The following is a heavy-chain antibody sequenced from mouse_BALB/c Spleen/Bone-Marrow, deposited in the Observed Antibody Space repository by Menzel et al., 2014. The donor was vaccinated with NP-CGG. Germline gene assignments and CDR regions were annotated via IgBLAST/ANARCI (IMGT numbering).Heavy chain of an antibody. CDR2: IDPANADT. CDR1: GFNIKDTY. V-gene: IGHV14-3*02. J-gene: IGHJ2*01. Sequence: EVHLVESGAELVKPGASVKLSCTASGFNIKDTYIHWVKQRPEQGLEWIGRIDPANADTKYGPKFQGKATITADTSSNTVYLQFISLTSGDTAIYYCVRAARTFDYWGQGTTLTVSS. CDR3: VRAARTFDY. D-gene: IGHD3-1*01.